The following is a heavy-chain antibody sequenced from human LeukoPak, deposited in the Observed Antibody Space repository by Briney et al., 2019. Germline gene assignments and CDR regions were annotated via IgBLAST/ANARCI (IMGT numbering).Heavy chain of an antibody. CDR3: TTENRITIFGVVIPSLYYYYYMDV. D-gene: IGHD3-3*01. CDR1: GFTFSTYA. Sequence: GGSLRLSCAASGFTFSTYALNWVRQAPGKGLEWVGRIKSKTDGGTTDYAAPVKGRFTISRDDSKNTLYLQMNSLKTEDTAVYYCTTENRITIFGVVIPSLYYYYYMDVWGKGTTVTVSS. CDR2: IKSKTDGGTT. V-gene: IGHV3-15*01. J-gene: IGHJ6*03.